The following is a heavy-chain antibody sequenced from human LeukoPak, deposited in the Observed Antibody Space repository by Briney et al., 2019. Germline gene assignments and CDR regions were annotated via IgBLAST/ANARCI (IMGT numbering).Heavy chain of an antibody. CDR1: GYAFTSYG. J-gene: IGHJ4*02. CDR3: ARSEDYYDSSGYTSLDY. D-gene: IGHD3-22*01. Sequence: ASVKVSCKASGYAFTSYGISWVRQAPGQGLEWMGWISAYNGNTNYAQKLQGRVTMTTDTSTSTDYMELRSLRSDDTAVYYCARSEDYYDSSGYTSLDYWGQGTLVTVSS. CDR2: ISAYNGNT. V-gene: IGHV1-18*01.